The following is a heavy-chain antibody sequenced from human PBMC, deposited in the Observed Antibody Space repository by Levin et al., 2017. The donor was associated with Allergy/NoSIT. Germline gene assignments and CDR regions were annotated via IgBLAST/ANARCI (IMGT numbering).Heavy chain of an antibody. CDR2: IYYSGST. CDR3: ARADRTYCGGDCYYPDAFDI. Sequence: LRLSCTVSGGSISSGDYYWSWIRQPPGKGLEWIGYIYYSGSTYYNPSLKSRVTISVDTSKNQFSLKLSSVTAADTAVYYCARADRTYCGGDCYYPDAFDIWGQGTMVTVSS. J-gene: IGHJ3*02. CDR1: GGSISSGDYY. D-gene: IGHD2-21*02. V-gene: IGHV4-30-4*01.